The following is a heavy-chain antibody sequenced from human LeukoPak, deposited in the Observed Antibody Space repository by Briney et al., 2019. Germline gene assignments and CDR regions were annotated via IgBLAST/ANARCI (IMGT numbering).Heavy chain of an antibody. Sequence: SETLSLTCTVSGDSISSRSYYWGWIRQPPGKGLEWIGYIYYSGSTNYNPSLKSRVTISVDTSKNQFSLRLSSVTAADTAVYYCASKLAVGANFDYWGQGILVTVSS. D-gene: IGHD1-26*01. CDR2: IYYSGST. CDR3: ASKLAVGANFDY. V-gene: IGHV4-61*05. J-gene: IGHJ4*02. CDR1: GDSISSRSYY.